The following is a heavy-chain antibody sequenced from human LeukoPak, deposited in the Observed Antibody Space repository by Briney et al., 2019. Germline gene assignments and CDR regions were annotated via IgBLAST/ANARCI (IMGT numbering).Heavy chain of an antibody. CDR2: IYYTGST. CDR3: ATDKISINAFDM. Sequence: SETLSLICNVTGGSITTYYWSWIRQPPGKGLEWIGYIYYTGSTNYNPSLKSRVTISVDTSKNQFSLKLSSVTAADTAVYYCATDKISINAFDMWGQGTLVTVSS. V-gene: IGHV4-59*01. D-gene: IGHD3-10*01. CDR1: GGSITTYY. J-gene: IGHJ3*02.